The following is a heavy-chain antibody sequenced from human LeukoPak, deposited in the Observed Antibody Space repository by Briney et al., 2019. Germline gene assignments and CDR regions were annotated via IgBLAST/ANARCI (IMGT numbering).Heavy chain of an antibody. V-gene: IGHV3-23*01. D-gene: IGHD6-19*01. Sequence: GGSLRLSCAASGFTFNNYAMTWVRQAPGKGLEWVSGISGSGGTTYYADSVKGRFTISRDNSRNTLYLQMDSLRAEDTAIYYCAKSVYSSGWSTFDYWSQGTLVTVSS. CDR1: GFTFNNYA. J-gene: IGHJ4*02. CDR3: AKSVYSSGWSTFDY. CDR2: ISGSGGTT.